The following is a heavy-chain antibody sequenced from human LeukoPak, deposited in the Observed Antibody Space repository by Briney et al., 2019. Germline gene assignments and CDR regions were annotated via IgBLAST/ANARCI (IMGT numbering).Heavy chain of an antibody. CDR2: INSDGIDT. CDR3: ARDLGQYYDTSDNWFDP. J-gene: IGHJ5*02. V-gene: IGHV3-74*01. Sequence: GGSLRLSCAASGFTFSNYWMHWVRQAPGKGLVWVSRINSDGIDTSYADSVKGRFTISRDNAKNTLNLQMNSLRAEDTAVYYCARDLGQYYDTSDNWFDPWGQGTLVTVSS. D-gene: IGHD3-22*01. CDR1: GFTFSNYW.